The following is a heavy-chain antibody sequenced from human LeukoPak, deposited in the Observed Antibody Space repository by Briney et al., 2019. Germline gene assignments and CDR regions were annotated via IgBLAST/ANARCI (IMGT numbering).Heavy chain of an antibody. V-gene: IGHV3-23*01. Sequence: PGGSLRLSCAASGFTFSSYAMSWVRQAPGKGLEWVSTISGSDGSTYYADSVKGRFTISRDNSKNTLYLQMNSLRAEDTAIYYCAKHYDSSGYDAFDIWGQGTMVTVSS. CDR3: AKHYDSSGYDAFDI. D-gene: IGHD3-22*01. CDR2: ISGSDGST. CDR1: GFTFSSYA. J-gene: IGHJ3*02.